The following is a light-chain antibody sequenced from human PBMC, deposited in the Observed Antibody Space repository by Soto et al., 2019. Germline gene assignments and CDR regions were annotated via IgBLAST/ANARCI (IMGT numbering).Light chain of an antibody. V-gene: IGKV1-39*01. Sequence: DIQMTQSPSSLSASVGDRVTITCRAIQSISSFLNWYQQKPGKAPKLVICAASSLQSGVPSRFSGSGSGTDFTLTISSLQPEDFATYYCQQSFNTPITFGQGTRLEIK. CDR2: AAS. CDR3: QQSFNTPIT. CDR1: QSISSF. J-gene: IGKJ5*01.